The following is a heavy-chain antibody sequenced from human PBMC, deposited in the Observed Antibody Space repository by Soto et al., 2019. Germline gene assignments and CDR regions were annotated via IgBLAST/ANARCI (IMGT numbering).Heavy chain of an antibody. Sequence: GGSLRLSCAASGFTFSSYAMHWVRQAPGKGLEWVAVISYDGSNKYYADSVKGRFTISRDNSKNTLYLQMNSLRAEDTAFFYCARSTGKDCSSTSCPGSYWGQGTLVTVSS. D-gene: IGHD2-2*01. CDR2: ISYDGSNK. CDR1: GFTFSSYA. CDR3: ARSTGKDCSSTSCPGSY. V-gene: IGHV3-30-3*01. J-gene: IGHJ4*02.